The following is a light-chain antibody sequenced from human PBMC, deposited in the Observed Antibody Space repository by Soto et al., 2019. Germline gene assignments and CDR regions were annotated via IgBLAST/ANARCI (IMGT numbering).Light chain of an antibody. CDR3: QSYDSSLSGFVV. V-gene: IGLV1-40*01. Sequence: QSVLTQPPSVSGAPGQRVTISCTGGSSNIGAGYDVHWYQQLPGTAPKLLIYGNSNRPSGVPDRFSGSKSGTSASLAITGLRAEDEADYYCQSYDSSLSGFVVFGGGTKLTVL. CDR1: SSNIGAGYD. CDR2: GNS. J-gene: IGLJ2*01.